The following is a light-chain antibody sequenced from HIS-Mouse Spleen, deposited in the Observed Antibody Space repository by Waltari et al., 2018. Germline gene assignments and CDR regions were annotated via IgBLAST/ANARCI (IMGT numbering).Light chain of an antibody. CDR1: KLGDKY. J-gene: IGLJ2*01. V-gene: IGLV3-1*01. CDR2: QDS. Sequence: SYELTQPPSVSVSPGQTASITCSGDKLGDKYACWYQQKPGQSPVLVIYQDSKRPSGFPMGLSGSNTGNTATLTISGTQAMDEADYYCQAWDSSTVVFGGGTKLTVL. CDR3: QAWDSSTVV.